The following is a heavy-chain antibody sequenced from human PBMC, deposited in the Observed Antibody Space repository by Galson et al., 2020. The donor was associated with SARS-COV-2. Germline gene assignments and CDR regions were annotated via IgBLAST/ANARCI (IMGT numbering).Heavy chain of an antibody. Sequence: SETLSLTCTVSGGSISSYYWSWIRQPPGKGLEWIGYIYYSGSTNYNPSLKSRVTISVDTSKNQFSLKLSSVTAADTAVYYCARTSREKYYGSGSFFDYWGQGTLVTVSS. CDR1: GGSISSYY. D-gene: IGHD3-10*01. J-gene: IGHJ4*02. V-gene: IGHV4-59*08. CDR2: IYYSGST. CDR3: ARTSREKYYGSGSFFDY.